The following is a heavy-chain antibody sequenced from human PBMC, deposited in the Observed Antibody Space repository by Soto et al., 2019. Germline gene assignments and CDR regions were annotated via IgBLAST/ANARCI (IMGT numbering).Heavy chain of an antibody. CDR3: ARVVAAAGTRFDY. D-gene: IGHD6-13*01. Sequence: SDTLSLTCTVSGGSISIGGYYWSWIRQHPGKGLEWIGYIYYSGSTYYNPSLKSRVTISVDTSKNQFSLKLSSVTAADTAVYYCARVVAAAGTRFDYWGQGTLVTVSS. V-gene: IGHV4-31*03. CDR2: IYYSGST. J-gene: IGHJ4*02. CDR1: GGSISIGGYY.